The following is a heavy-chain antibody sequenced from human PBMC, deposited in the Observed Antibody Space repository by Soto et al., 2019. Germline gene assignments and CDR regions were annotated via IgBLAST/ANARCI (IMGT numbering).Heavy chain of an antibody. V-gene: IGHV1-69*08. D-gene: IGHD2-15*01. Sequence: QVQLVQSGAEVKKPGSSVKVSCKASGGTLSSYTFSWVRQAPGQGLEWMGRGIPNLGVTNYAKKFQGRFTIFLDISTSTAYMELNSMRYEDTAVYYCARDKGYCSDTSCPDFDYWGQGTLVTVSS. CDR2: GIPNLGVT. J-gene: IGHJ4*02. CDR1: GGTLSSYT. CDR3: ARDKGYCSDTSCPDFDY.